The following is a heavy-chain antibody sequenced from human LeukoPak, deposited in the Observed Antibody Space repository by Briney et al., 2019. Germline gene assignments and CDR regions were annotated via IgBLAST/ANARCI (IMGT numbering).Heavy chain of an antibody. D-gene: IGHD3-22*01. V-gene: IGHV3-23*01. CDR1: GFTFSSYG. CDR3: AKSSGAFTMIGWDAFDI. J-gene: IGHJ3*02. CDR2: ISGSGGST. Sequence: PGGSLRLSCAASGFTFSSYGMSWVRQAPGKGLEWVSAISGSGGSTYYADSVKGRFTISRDNSKNTLYLQMNSLRAEDTAVYYCAKSSGAFTMIGWDAFDIWGQGTMVTVPS.